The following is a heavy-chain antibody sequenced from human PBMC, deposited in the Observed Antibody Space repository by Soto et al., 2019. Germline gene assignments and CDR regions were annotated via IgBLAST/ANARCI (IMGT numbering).Heavy chain of an antibody. D-gene: IGHD7-27*01. CDR3: ARNSGSKLGPRTAGEGH. V-gene: IGHV3-66*01. J-gene: IGHJ4*02. CDR1: GFTVSNNY. Sequence: EVQLAESGGALVQPGGSLRLSCAASGFTVSNNYMSWVRQAPGKGLEWVSLIYSGGTTSYADSVKGRFTISRDSSKNTLNLQMNSLRAEDTAVYYCARNSGSKLGPRTAGEGHWGQGTLVTVSS. CDR2: IYSGGTT.